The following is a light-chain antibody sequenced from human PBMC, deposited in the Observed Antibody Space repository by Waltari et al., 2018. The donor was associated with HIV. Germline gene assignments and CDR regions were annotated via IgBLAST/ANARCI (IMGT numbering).Light chain of an antibody. V-gene: IGLV1-40*01. Sequence: QSVLTQPPSVSGAPGQRVTISCTGGSSNIGADYDVHWYQQIPGTAPKLLISGNKHLPAGVPDRCSASKSGTSASLAITGLQAEDEADYFCQSYDRSLSASVVFGGGTKLTVL. CDR2: GNK. CDR3: QSYDRSLSASVV. CDR1: SSNIGADYD. J-gene: IGLJ2*01.